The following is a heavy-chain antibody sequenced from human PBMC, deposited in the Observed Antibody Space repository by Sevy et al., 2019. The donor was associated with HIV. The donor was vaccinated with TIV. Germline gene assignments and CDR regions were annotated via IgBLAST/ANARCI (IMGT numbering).Heavy chain of an antibody. CDR3: VSLFLSYRSGWFYFDY. D-gene: IGHD6-19*01. Sequence: GGSLRLSCAISGFTVNDKYIIWVRQAPGKGLEWVSVIFSSGSTYYADSAKGRFTISRDNSKNTVYLQMSSLRAEDTAVYYCVSLFLSYRSGWFYFDYWGQGTLVTVSS. V-gene: IGHV3-66*02. J-gene: IGHJ4*02. CDR1: GFTVNDKY. CDR2: IFSSGST.